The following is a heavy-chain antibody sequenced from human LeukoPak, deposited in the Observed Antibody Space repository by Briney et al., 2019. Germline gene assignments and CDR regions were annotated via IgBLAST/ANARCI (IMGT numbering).Heavy chain of an antibody. Sequence: GSLRLSCAASRFTVSSNYMSWVRQAPGKGLEWVSVITGSGSGADYADSVKGRFTISRDNSQNTVHLQMNSLRAEDTAVYYCARGLQGYYDSLTGYYRGRYYFDYWGQGTLVTVSS. CDR2: ITGSGSGA. CDR1: RFTVSSNY. CDR3: ARGLQGYYDSLTGYYRGRYYFDY. D-gene: IGHD3-9*01. J-gene: IGHJ4*02. V-gene: IGHV3-53*01.